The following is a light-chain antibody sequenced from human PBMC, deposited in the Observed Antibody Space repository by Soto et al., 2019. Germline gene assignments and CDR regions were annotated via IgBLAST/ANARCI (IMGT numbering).Light chain of an antibody. J-gene: IGKJ2*01. CDR2: DAS. CDR3: QQYISYLYT. CDR1: QTITNW. Sequence: DLPMTQSPSTLSASVGDRVTITCRANQTITNWLAWYQQKPGKAPKLLIYDASSLESGVPSRFSGSGSGTEFTLTISSLQPDDFATYYCQQYISYLYTFGQGTKLEIK. V-gene: IGKV1-5*01.